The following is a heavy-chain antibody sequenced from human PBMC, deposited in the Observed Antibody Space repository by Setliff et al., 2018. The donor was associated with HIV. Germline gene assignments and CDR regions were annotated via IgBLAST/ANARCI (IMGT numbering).Heavy chain of an antibody. Sequence: SETLSLTCTVSAGSIRSSTYYWAWIRQPPGKGLEWIGTIYYSGSTYYNPSLKSRVTISVDTSKNQFSLKLSSVTAADTAVYYCARVDRADYNFWSGYHYYYYMDVWGKGTTVTVSS. J-gene: IGHJ6*03. V-gene: IGHV4-39*01. CDR2: IYYSGST. CDR3: ARVDRADYNFWSGYHYYYYMDV. D-gene: IGHD3-3*01. CDR1: AGSIRSSTYY.